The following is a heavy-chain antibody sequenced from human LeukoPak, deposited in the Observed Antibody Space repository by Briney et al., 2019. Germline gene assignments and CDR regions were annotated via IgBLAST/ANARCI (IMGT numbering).Heavy chain of an antibody. V-gene: IGHV4-39*07. J-gene: IGHJ3*02. Sequence: SETLSLTCTVSGGSISSSSYYWGWIRQPPGKGLEWIGSIYYSGSTYYNPSLKSRVTISVDTSKNQFSLKLTSVTAADTAIYYCARRRKVPAPRAGDAFDIWGKGTTVTVSS. D-gene: IGHD2-21*02. CDR1: GGSISSSSYY. CDR3: ARRRKVPAPRAGDAFDI. CDR2: IYYSGST.